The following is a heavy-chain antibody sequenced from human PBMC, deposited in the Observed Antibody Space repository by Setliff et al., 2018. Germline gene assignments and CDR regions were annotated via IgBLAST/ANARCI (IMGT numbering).Heavy chain of an antibody. CDR3: ARHYGGGYKHFDY. Sequence: ETLSLTCSVSGGSICSSNYYWGWIRQSPGKGLEWIATIYYSGSSYYNPSLKSRLTISVDTSKNLFSLKLSSVTTADTAVYYCARHYGGGYKHFDYWGQGTLVTVSS. D-gene: IGHD5-12*01. V-gene: IGHV4-39*01. J-gene: IGHJ4*02. CDR2: IYYSGSS. CDR1: GGSICSSNYY.